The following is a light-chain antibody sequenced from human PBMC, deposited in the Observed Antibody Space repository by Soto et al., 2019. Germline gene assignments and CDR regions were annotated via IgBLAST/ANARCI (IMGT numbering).Light chain of an antibody. Sequence: SSLSASVGDRVTITCRASQSISNYLNWYQQKPGKAPKVLIYDASSLQGGVPSRFSGSGSGTDFTLTISSLQPEDFATYYCQQSYTTPPWTFGQGTKVDIK. CDR1: QSISNY. J-gene: IGKJ1*01. CDR2: DAS. CDR3: QQSYTTPPWT. V-gene: IGKV1-39*01.